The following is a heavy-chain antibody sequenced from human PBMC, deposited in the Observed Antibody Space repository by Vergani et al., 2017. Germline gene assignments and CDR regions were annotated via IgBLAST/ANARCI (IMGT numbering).Heavy chain of an antibody. CDR1: GFTFSSYG. Sequence: QVQLVESGGGVVQPGRSLRLSCAASGFTFSSYGMHWVRQAPGKGLEWVAVIWYDGSNKYYADSVKGRFTISRDNSKNTLYLQMNSLRAEDTAVYYCAREAKDPHYYFDYWGQGTLVTVSS. J-gene: IGHJ4*02. V-gene: IGHV3-33*01. D-gene: IGHD4/OR15-4a*01. CDR2: IWYDGSNK. CDR3: AREAKDPHYYFDY.